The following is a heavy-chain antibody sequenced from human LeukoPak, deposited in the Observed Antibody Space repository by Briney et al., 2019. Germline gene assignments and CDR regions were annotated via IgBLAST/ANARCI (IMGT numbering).Heavy chain of an antibody. CDR2: IYYSGST. CDR3: ARTNIITGMTWKYYYGMDV. Sequence: SETLSLTCTVSGGSVSSSTYDWGWIRQPPGKGLEWIGSIYYSGSTYYNPSLKSRVTIFVDTSKKQFSLKLSSVTAADTAVYYCARTNIITGMTWKYYYGMDVWGQGTTVTVSS. CDR1: GGSVSSSTYD. V-gene: IGHV4-39*01. D-gene: IGHD1-20*01. J-gene: IGHJ6*02.